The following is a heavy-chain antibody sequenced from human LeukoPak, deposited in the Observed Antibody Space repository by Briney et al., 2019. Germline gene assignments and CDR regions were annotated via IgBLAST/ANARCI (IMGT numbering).Heavy chain of an antibody. D-gene: IGHD3-22*01. V-gene: IGHV3-48*03. CDR1: GFTFSSYE. CDR2: ISSSGSTI. CDR3: ARVEPHYYDSSGPLDY. Sequence: GGSLRLSCAASGFTFSSYEMNWVRQAPRKGLEWVSYISSSGSTIYYADSVKGRFTISRDNAKNSLYLQMNSLRAEDTAVYYCARVEPHYYDSSGPLDYWGQGTLVTVSS. J-gene: IGHJ4*02.